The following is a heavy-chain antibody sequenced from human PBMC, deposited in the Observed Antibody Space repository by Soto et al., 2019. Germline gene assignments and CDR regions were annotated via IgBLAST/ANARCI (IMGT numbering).Heavy chain of an antibody. CDR1: GFTFSNYA. V-gene: IGHV3-23*01. J-gene: IGHJ4*02. Sequence: EVQLLESGGGLLQPGGSLRLSCTASGFTFSNYAMSWVRQAPGKGLEWVSTFSSGGGGTYYADSVKDRFTISRDNSKNTLSLQMNSLRAEDTAVYYCTKANRYCSGANCFTFDYWGLGTLVTVSS. CDR2: FSSGGGGT. D-gene: IGHD2-15*01. CDR3: TKANRYCSGANCFTFDY.